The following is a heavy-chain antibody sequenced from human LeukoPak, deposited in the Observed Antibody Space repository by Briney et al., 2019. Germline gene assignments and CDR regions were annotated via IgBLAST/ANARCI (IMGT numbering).Heavy chain of an antibody. V-gene: IGHV3-72*01. CDR1: RFSLSNHY. Sequence: GGSLRLSCSGTRFSLSNHYMEWVRQAPGKGLEWVVRSRNRADSYTTEYPASVSARFIISRDDSKNSLFLQMNSLKTEDTAVYFCARGFDYGDGFDYWGQGTLVTVSS. CDR3: ARGFDYGDGFDY. J-gene: IGHJ4*02. D-gene: IGHD4-17*01. CDR2: SRNRADSYTT.